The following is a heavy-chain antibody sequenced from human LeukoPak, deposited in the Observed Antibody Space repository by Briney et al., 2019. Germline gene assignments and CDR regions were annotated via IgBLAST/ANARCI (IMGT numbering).Heavy chain of an antibody. Sequence: HGESLKISCKGSGYSFTSYWIGGVRQMPGQVLEWMGIIYPGDSDTRYSPSFQGQVTISADKSISTAYLQWSSLKASDTAMYYCARHFPTLDYWGQGTLVTVSS. J-gene: IGHJ4*02. CDR3: ARHFPTLDY. V-gene: IGHV5-51*01. CDR2: IYPGDSDT. CDR1: GYSFTSYW.